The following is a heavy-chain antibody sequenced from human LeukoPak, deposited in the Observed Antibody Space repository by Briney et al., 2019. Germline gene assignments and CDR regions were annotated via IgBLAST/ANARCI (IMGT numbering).Heavy chain of an antibody. V-gene: IGHV4-34*08. CDR2: INHSGGA. CDR3: AGKVRVDDSYYVDV. Sequence: PAETLTLTCAVYGGTFSGYYWSWIRQPPGKGLEWIGEINHSGGANYKASLKSRVTISADASKNQFSLKVRSVTAADTAVYYCAGKVRVDDSYYVDVWDKGTTVTVSS. D-gene: IGHD3-3*01. CDR1: GGTFSGYY. J-gene: IGHJ6*03.